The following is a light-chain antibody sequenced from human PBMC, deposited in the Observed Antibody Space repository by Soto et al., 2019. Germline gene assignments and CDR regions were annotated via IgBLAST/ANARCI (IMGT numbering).Light chain of an antibody. Sequence: QSALTQPRSVSGSPGQSVTISCTGTSSDVGGYNYVSWYQQHPGKAPKLMIYDVSKRPSGVPDRFSGSKSGNTASLTISGLQAEDEADYYCCSYAGSSYFFGTGTKVTLL. CDR3: CSYAGSSYF. V-gene: IGLV2-11*01. J-gene: IGLJ1*01. CDR1: SSDVGGYNY. CDR2: DVS.